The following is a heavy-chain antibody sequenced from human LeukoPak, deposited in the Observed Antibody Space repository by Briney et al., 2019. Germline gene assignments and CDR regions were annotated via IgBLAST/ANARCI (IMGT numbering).Heavy chain of an antibody. CDR3: ARIQAADGTFDY. D-gene: IGHD1-1*01. Sequence: GGTLRLSCAASGFTFSTYWMSWVRQVPGKGLEWVANMKPDGSEKHYVDSVKGRFTVSRDNAKNSLYLQMNSLRAEDTAVYYCARIQAADGTFDYWGQGTLVTVSS. CDR2: MKPDGSEK. V-gene: IGHV3-7*01. CDR1: GFTFSTYW. J-gene: IGHJ4*02.